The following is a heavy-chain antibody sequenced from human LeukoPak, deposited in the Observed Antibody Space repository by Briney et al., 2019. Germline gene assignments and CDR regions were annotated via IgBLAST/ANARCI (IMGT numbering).Heavy chain of an antibody. CDR1: GYSFTTYW. D-gene: IGHD1-26*01. J-gene: IGHJ4*02. Sequence: GQSLKISCKGSGYSFTTYWIAWVRQMPGRGLEWMGIISPDDSDIRYSPSFQCHVTISADKSISTAYLQWSSLQASDTAMYYCARHEGSGSYYSYWGQGTLVTVSS. V-gene: IGHV5-51*01. CDR2: ISPDDSDI. CDR3: ARHEGSGSYYSY.